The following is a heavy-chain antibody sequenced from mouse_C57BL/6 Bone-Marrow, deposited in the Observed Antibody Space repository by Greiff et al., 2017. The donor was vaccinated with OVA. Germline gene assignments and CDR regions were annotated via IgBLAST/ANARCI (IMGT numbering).Heavy chain of an antibody. CDR2: ISYDGSN. J-gene: IGHJ4*01. CDR1: GYSITSGYY. V-gene: IGHV3-6*01. Sequence: DVQLQESGPGLVKPSQSLSLTCSVTGYSITSGYYWNWIRQFPGNKLEWMGYISYDGSNNYNPSLKNRISITRDTSKNQFFLKLNSVTTEDTATYYCARREGDYWGQGTSVTVSS. CDR3: ARREGDY.